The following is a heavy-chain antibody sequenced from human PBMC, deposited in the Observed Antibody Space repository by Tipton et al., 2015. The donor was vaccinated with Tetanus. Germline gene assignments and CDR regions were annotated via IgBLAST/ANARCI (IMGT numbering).Heavy chain of an antibody. D-gene: IGHD6-13*01. CDR2: IYYTGRT. CDR3: ARGGIAAAGGGLDY. J-gene: IGHJ4*02. V-gene: IGHV4-59*01. CDR1: GGSISNYY. Sequence: TLSLTCTVSGGSISNYYWSWIRQPPGKRLEWIGYIYYTGRTDYNPSLKSRVTTSLDTSKNQFSLKLSSVTAADTAVYYCARGGIAAAGGGLDYWGQGTLVTVSS.